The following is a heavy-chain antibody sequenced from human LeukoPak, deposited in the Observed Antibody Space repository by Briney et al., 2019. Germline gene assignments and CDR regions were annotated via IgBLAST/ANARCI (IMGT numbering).Heavy chain of an antibody. J-gene: IGHJ4*02. CDR1: RYTFTSYD. CDR3: ARGPQDYGGNWATDDY. CDR2: MNPNSGNT. Sequence: ASVKVSCKASRYTFTSYDINWVRQATGQGLEWMGWMNPNSGNTGYAQKFQGRVTMTRNTSISTAYMELSSLRSEDTAVYYCARGPQDYGGNWATDDYWGQGTLVTVSS. V-gene: IGHV1-8*01. D-gene: IGHD4-23*01.